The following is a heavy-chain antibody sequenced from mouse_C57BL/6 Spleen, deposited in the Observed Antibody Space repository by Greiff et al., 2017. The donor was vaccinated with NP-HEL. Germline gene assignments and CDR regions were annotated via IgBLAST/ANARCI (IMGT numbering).Heavy chain of an antibody. D-gene: IGHD4-1*01. CDR2: INNDGSST. V-gene: IGHV5-16*01. Sequence: EVKLVESEGGLVQRGSSMKLSSTSPGFTFGDYYMSGVRQVPEKGLKWVANINNDGSSTYYMNSLQSRLIISRDNAKNILYLQMSSRKSEDTATYYCARVNWDKDYYAMDYWGQGTSVTVSS. CDR3: ARVNWDKDYYAMDY. J-gene: IGHJ4*01. CDR1: GFTFGDYY.